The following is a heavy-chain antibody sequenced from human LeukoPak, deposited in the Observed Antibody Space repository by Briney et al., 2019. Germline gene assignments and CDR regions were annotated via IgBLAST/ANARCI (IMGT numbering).Heavy chain of an antibody. Sequence: PGGSLRLSCAASGFTFTSYAMHWVRQAPGKGLEWVAVISYDGTNKYYADSVKGRFTISRDNSKNTLYLQMNSLRAEDTAVYYCAGMVWNDEESGVWGQGTLVIVSS. CDR3: AGMVWNDEESGV. CDR2: ISYDGTNK. D-gene: IGHD1-1*01. V-gene: IGHV3-30*04. J-gene: IGHJ4*02. CDR1: GFTFTSYA.